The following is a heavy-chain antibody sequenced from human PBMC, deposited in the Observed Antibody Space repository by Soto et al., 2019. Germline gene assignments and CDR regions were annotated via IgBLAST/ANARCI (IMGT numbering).Heavy chain of an antibody. CDR2: IANDGRSE. CDR1: GLTFSSAG. CDR3: AKDKGRTAIDY. V-gene: IGHV3-30*18. J-gene: IGHJ4*02. Sequence: QVQLVESGGGVVQPGRSLRLSCAASGLTFSSAGMHWVRQATGQGLEWVAFIANDGRSESYSDSVKGRFTISRDNSQNRLYLQMTGLRAEDTAVYYCAKDKGRTAIDYWGQGTLVSVSS.